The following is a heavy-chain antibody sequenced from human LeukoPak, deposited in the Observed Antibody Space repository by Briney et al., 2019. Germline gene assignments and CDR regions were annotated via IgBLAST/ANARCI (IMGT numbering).Heavy chain of an antibody. Sequence: SETLSLTCAVYGGSFSGYSWSWIRQSPGKGLEWIGEINHSGSTNYNPSLKSRVTISVDTSKNQFSLKLSSVTAADTAVYYCARGNRGAFYGMDVWGQGTTVTVSS. D-gene: IGHD1-26*01. J-gene: IGHJ6*02. CDR3: ARGNRGAFYGMDV. CDR2: INHSGST. V-gene: IGHV4-34*01. CDR1: GGSFSGYS.